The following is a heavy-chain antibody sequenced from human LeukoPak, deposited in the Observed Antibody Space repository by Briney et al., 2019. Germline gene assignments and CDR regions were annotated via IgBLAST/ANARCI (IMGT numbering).Heavy chain of an antibody. D-gene: IGHD3-22*01. Sequence: SVKVSCKASGGTLSSYAISWVRQAPGQGLEWMGGIIPIFGTANYAQKFQGRVTITADESTSTAYMELSSLRSEDTAVYYCALYYYDSSGYYPGPFAYWGQGTLVTVSS. V-gene: IGHV1-69*01. CDR2: IIPIFGTA. CDR1: GGTLSSYA. J-gene: IGHJ4*02. CDR3: ALYYYDSSGYYPGPFAY.